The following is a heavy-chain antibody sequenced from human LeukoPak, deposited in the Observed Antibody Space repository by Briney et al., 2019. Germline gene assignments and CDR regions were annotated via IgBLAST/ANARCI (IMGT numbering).Heavy chain of an antibody. CDR2: IDPSDSYT. D-gene: IGHD2-15*01. V-gene: IGHV5-10-1*01. CDR3: ARHENFDEDLVVAVGGSGYYAD. Sequence: GESLKISCKGSGYTFTNYWISWVRQLPGKALEWMGRIDPSDSYTDYSPSFQGCVTMSVDKSFSTAYLQWSRLKASDTAMYYCARHENFDEDLVVAVGGSGYYADWGQGTLVTVSS. J-gene: IGHJ4*02. CDR1: GYTFTNYW.